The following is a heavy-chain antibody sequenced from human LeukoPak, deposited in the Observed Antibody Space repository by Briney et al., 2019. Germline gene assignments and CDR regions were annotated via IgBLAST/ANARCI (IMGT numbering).Heavy chain of an antibody. CDR3: AKKGIAAADSFDY. J-gene: IGHJ4*02. Sequence: QPGGSLRLSCAASGFTFSSYGMHWVRQAPGKGLEWVAVISYDGSNKYYADSVKGRFTISRDNSKNTLYLQMNSLRAEDTAVYYCAKKGIAAADSFDYWGQGTLVTVSS. CDR2: ISYDGSNK. D-gene: IGHD6-13*01. CDR1: GFTFSSYG. V-gene: IGHV3-30*18.